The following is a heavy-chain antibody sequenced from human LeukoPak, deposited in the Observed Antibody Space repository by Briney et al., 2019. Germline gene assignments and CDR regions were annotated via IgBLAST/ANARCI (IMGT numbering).Heavy chain of an antibody. Sequence: PSETLSLTCTVSGGSISSGGYYWSWIRQHPGKGLEWIGYIYYSGSTYYNPSLKSRVTISVDTSKNQFSLKLSSVTAADTAVYYCARKFGDHKSPFGYFDYWGQGTLVTVSS. D-gene: IGHD3-10*01. CDR1: GGSISSGGYY. CDR3: ARKFGDHKSPFGYFDY. CDR2: IYYSGST. J-gene: IGHJ4*02. V-gene: IGHV4-30-4*08.